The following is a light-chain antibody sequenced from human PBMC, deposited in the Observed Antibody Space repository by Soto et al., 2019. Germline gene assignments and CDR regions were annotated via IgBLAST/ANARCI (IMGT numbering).Light chain of an antibody. V-gene: IGKV3-15*01. CDR1: QSVNTN. Sequence: EIVMTQSPVTLSVSPGERATVSCKTSQSVNTNLAWYQQKPGQVPRLLIYGPSTRAIGIPDRFSGSGSGTEFTLTITSLQSKDFAVYYCHQYHEWPMTFGQGTRLEIK. CDR2: GPS. CDR3: HQYHEWPMT. J-gene: IGKJ5*01.